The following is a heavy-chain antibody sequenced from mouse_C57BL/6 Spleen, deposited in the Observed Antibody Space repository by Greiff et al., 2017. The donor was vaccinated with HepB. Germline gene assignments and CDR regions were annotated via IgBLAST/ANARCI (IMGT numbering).Heavy chain of an antibody. D-gene: IGHD2-3*01. CDR1: GYTFTSYW. CDR3: AEEPFYDGYSDYAMDY. CDR2: INPSNGGT. J-gene: IGHJ4*01. V-gene: IGHV1-53*01. Sequence: QVQLQQPGTELVKPGASVKLSCKASGYTFTSYWMHWVKQRPGQGLEWIGNINPSNGGTNYNEKFKSKATLTVDKSSSTAYMQLSSLTSEDSAVYYCAEEPFYDGYSDYAMDYGGQGTSVTVSS.